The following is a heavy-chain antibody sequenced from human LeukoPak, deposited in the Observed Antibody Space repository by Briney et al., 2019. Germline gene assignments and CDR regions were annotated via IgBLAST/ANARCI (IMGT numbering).Heavy chain of an antibody. CDR3: ATGMVLLWFGELLYEGDY. J-gene: IGHJ4*02. CDR1: GGTFSSYA. V-gene: IGHV1-69*13. CDR2: IIPIFGTA. D-gene: IGHD3-10*01. Sequence: SVKVSCKASGGTFSSYAISWVRQAPGQGLEWMGGIIPIFGTANYAQKFQGRVTITADESTSTAYMELSSLRSEDTAVYYCATGMVLLWFGELLYEGDYWGQGTLVTVSS.